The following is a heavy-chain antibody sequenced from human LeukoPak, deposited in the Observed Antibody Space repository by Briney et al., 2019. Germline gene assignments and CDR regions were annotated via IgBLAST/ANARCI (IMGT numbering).Heavy chain of an antibody. J-gene: IGHJ6*03. V-gene: IGHV3-21*01. CDR1: GFTFSSYS. CDR3: ARGFFRLYCSGGSCYLSPRYYYYYYMDV. Sequence: TGGSLRLSCAASGFTFSSYSMNWVRQAPGKGLEWVSSISSSSSYIYYADSVKGRFTISRDNAKNSLYLQMNSLRAEDTAVYYCARGFFRLYCSGGSCYLSPRYYYYYYMDVWGKGTTVTVSS. CDR2: ISSSSSYI. D-gene: IGHD2-15*01.